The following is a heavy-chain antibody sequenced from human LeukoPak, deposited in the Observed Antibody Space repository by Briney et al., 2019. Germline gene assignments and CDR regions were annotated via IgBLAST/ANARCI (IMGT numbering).Heavy chain of an antibody. V-gene: IGHV4-34*01. D-gene: IGHD3-22*01. CDR2: INHSGST. CDR1: GGSFSGYY. J-gene: IGHJ5*02. Sequence: SETLSLTCAVYGGSFSGYYWTWIRQPPGKGLEWIGEINHSGSTNYNPSLKSRVTISVDTSKNQFSLKLTSVTAADTAVYYCARGRMYYDSSGYYYSEYNWFDPWGQGTLVTVSS. CDR3: ARGRMYYDSSGYYYSEYNWFDP.